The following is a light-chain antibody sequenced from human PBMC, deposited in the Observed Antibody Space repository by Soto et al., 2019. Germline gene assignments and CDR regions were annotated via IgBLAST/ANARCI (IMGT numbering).Light chain of an antibody. CDR1: QSVSSY. J-gene: IGKJ1*01. V-gene: IGKV3-20*01. CDR2: GAS. Sequence: EIVLTQSPATLSLSPGERATLSCRASQSVSSYLAWYQQKPGQAPRLLIYGASNRATGIPDRFSGIGSGTDFTLTISRLEPEEFAVDYCQQYGSSGTFGQGTKVDIK. CDR3: QQYGSSGT.